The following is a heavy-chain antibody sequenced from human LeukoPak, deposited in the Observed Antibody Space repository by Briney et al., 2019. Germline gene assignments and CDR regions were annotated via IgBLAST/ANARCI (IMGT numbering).Heavy chain of an antibody. CDR3: ARRSMYYYYYMDV. V-gene: IGHV4-39*07. CDR1: GGSISSSRYY. Sequence: PSETLSLTCTVSGGSISSSRYYWGWLRQPPGKGLEWIGTIYYSGSTYYNPSLKSRVTISVDTSKNQFSLKLSSVTAADTAVYYCARRSMYYYYYMDVWGKGTTVTISS. CDR2: IYYSGST. J-gene: IGHJ6*03.